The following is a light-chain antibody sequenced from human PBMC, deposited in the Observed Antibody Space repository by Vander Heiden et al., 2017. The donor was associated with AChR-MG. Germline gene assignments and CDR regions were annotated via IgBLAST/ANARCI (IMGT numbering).Light chain of an antibody. CDR1: QSLLHSNGYNY. CDR3: MQALKTPFT. V-gene: IGKV2-28*01. CDR2: LGS. J-gene: IGKJ3*01. Sequence: DIVMTQSPLSLPDTPGEPASISCRSSQSLLHSNGYNYLDWYLQKPGQSPQLLIYLGSNRASGVPDRFSGSGSGTDFTLKISRVQAEDVGVYYCMQALKTPFTFGPGTKVDIK.